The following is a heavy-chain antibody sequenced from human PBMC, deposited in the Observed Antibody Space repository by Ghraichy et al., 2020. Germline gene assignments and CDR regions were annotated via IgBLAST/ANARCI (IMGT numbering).Heavy chain of an antibody. CDR1: GFTFNYSQ. CDR2: ISSRSGTI. V-gene: IGHV3-48*02. CDR3: ARDSGRADGMDV. D-gene: IGHD5-12*01. Sequence: ETLSLTCAASGFTFNYSQMTWVRQAPGKGLEWVSYISSRSGTIYYADSVKVRFTISRDNAKNSLYLQMNSLRDGDTAVYYCARDSGRADGMDVWGPGTTVTVS. J-gene: IGHJ6*02.